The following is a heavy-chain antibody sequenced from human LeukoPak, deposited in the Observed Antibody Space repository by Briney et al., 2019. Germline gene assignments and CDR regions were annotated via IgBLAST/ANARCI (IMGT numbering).Heavy chain of an antibody. CDR1: GFTVSNNY. Sequence: PGGSLRLSCAASGFTVSNNYMNWVRQAPGKGLEWVSGISGSGGTTYYADSVKGRFTISRDNSKKTLYLQMNSLRAEDTAVYYCAKEGAYDSSGYYYSGWFDPWGQGTLVTVSS. V-gene: IGHV3-23*01. CDR2: ISGSGGTT. J-gene: IGHJ5*02. CDR3: AKEGAYDSSGYYYSGWFDP. D-gene: IGHD3-22*01.